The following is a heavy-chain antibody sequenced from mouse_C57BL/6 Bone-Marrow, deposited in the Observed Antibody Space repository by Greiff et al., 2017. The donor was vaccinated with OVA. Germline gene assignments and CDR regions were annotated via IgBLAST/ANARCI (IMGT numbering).Heavy chain of an antibody. Sequence: GGGLVQPKGSLKLSCAASGFSFNTYAMNWVRQAPGKGLEWVARIRSKSNNYATSYADSVKDRFTISRDDSESMLYLQMNNLKTEDTAMYYCVRGDYYGSSEKDFDYWGKGTTLTVSS. J-gene: IGHJ2*01. CDR2: IRSKSNNYAT. D-gene: IGHD1-1*01. CDR1: GFSFNTYA. V-gene: IGHV10-1*01. CDR3: VRGDYYGSSEKDFDY.